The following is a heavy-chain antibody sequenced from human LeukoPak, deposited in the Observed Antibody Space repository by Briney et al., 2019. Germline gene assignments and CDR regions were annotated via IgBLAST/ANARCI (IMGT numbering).Heavy chain of an antibody. CDR2: ISSSSSYT. V-gene: IGHV3-11*06. CDR3: ARRYCSSTSCLIDY. Sequence: PGGSLRLSCAASGFTFSDYYMSWIRQAPGKGLEWVSYISSSSSYTNYADSVKGRFTISRDNAKNSPYLQMNSLRAEDTAVYYCARRYCSSTSCLIDYWGQGTLVTVSS. D-gene: IGHD2-2*01. CDR1: GFTFSDYY. J-gene: IGHJ4*02.